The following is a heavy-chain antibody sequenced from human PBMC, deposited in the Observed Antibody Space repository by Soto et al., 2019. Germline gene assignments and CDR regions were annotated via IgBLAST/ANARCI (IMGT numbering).Heavy chain of an antibody. Sequence: EVQLVESGGGLVQPGGSLRLSCAASGFTFSSFDMNWVRQAPGKGLEWVSKIGSSGSTIWYADSVKGRFTISRDNAKNSLYLQMNSLRGEDTAVYYCARATYSSSYYFDSWGQGTLVTVSS. CDR1: GFTFSSFD. V-gene: IGHV3-48*03. J-gene: IGHJ4*02. CDR3: ARATYSSSYYFDS. D-gene: IGHD6-6*01. CDR2: IGSSGSTI.